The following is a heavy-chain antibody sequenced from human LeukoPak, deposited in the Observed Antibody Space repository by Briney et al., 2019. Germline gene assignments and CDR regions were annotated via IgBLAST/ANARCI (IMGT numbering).Heavy chain of an antibody. Sequence: PSETLSLTCTVSGGSISSSSYYWGWIRQPPGKGLEWIGSIYYSGSTYYNPSLKSRVTISVDTSKNQFSLKLSSVTAADTAVYYCARDLREGGSYGFYYYYGMDVWGQGTTVTVSS. D-gene: IGHD5-18*01. CDR2: IYYSGST. V-gene: IGHV4-39*07. CDR3: ARDLREGGSYGFYYYYGMDV. CDR1: GGSISSSSYY. J-gene: IGHJ6*02.